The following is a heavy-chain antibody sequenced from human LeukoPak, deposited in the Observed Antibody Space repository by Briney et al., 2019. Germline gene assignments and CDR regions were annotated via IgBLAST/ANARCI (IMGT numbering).Heavy chain of an antibody. CDR2: ISYDGSNK. Sequence: GGSLRLSCAASGFTFSSYAMHWVRQAPGKGLEWVAVISYDGSNKYYADSVKGRFIISRDNPKNTLYLQMNSLRAEDTAVYYCARDCIAVAGCFDYWGQGTLVTVSS. CDR1: GFTFSSYA. J-gene: IGHJ4*02. V-gene: IGHV3-30*04. D-gene: IGHD6-19*01. CDR3: ARDCIAVAGCFDY.